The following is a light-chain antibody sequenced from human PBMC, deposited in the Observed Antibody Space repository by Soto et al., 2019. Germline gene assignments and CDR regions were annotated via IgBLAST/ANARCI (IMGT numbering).Light chain of an antibody. Sequence: DIQMTQSPSTLSASVGDRVTITCRASQSISTWLAWYQQKPGKAPKLLIYKASSLEGGVPSRFSGSGSGTEFNITVSSLRPDDFATYYCQQYNTYPITFGGGTKVDIK. CDR1: QSISTW. CDR2: KAS. V-gene: IGKV1-5*03. CDR3: QQYNTYPIT. J-gene: IGKJ4*01.